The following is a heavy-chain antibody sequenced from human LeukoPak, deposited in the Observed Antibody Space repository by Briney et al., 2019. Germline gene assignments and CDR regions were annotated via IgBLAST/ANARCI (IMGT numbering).Heavy chain of an antibody. J-gene: IGHJ3*02. CDR2: ISYSGST. CDR3: ARVKVYGDYVLLDAFDI. CDR1: GGSINSSPYY. D-gene: IGHD4-17*01. Sequence: PETLSLTCSVSGGSINSSPYYWGWIRQPPGKGLEWIGSISYSGSTYYNPSLESRVTVSRDTSKNQFSLQVSSVTAADTAVYYCARVKVYGDYVLLDAFDIWGQGTMVTVSS. V-gene: IGHV4-39*07.